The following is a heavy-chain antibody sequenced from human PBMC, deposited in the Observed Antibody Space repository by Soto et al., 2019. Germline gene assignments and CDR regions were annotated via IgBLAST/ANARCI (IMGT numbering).Heavy chain of an antibody. D-gene: IGHD2-21*02. J-gene: IGHJ5*02. Sequence: PGGSLRLSCAASGFTFDDYAMHWVRQAPGKGLEWVSGISWNSGSIGYADSVKGRFTISRDNAKNSLYLQMNSLRAEDTALYYCAKDTRAHGTYCGGDCYGNWFDPWGQGTLVTVSS. V-gene: IGHV3-9*01. CDR3: AKDTRAHGTYCGGDCYGNWFDP. CDR1: GFTFDDYA. CDR2: ISWNSGSI.